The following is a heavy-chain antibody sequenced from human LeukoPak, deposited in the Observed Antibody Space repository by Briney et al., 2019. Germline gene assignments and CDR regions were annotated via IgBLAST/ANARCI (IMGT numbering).Heavy chain of an antibody. D-gene: IGHD3-16*02. Sequence: GGSLRLSCAASGFTFSYYAMSWVRQAPGKGLEWVSIIGYRGGSIYYGNSVKGRFTISRDNSENTLSLQMNGLRPEDTAVYYCAKSWGYTRPYYNYMDVWGKGTTVTASS. V-gene: IGHV3-23*01. CDR2: IGYRGGSI. J-gene: IGHJ6*03. CDR1: GFTFSYYA. CDR3: AKSWGYTRPYYNYMDV.